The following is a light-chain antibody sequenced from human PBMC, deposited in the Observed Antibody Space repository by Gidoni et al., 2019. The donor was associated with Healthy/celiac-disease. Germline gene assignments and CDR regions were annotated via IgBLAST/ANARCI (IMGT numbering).Light chain of an antibody. CDR2: GAS. J-gene: IGKJ2*01. CDR1: QSVSSSY. CDR3: QQYGSSQYT. Sequence: EIVLTQSPGTLSLSPGERATISCSASQSVSSSYLAWYQQKPGQAPRPLIYGASSRATGIPDRFSGSGSGTDFTLTISRLEPEDLAVYYCQQYGSSQYTFGQGTKLEIK. V-gene: IGKV3-20*01.